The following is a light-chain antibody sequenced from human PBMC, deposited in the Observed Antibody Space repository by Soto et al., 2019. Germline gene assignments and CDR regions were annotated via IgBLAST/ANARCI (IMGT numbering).Light chain of an antibody. CDR2: GAS. J-gene: IGKJ2*01. Sequence: EIVMTQSPATLSVSPGERATVSCRASQRVSSNLAWYQQKPGQAPRLLIYGASTRATGIPARCSGSGSGTEFTLNIGSLQSEDFAVYYCQQYKNWPRTFGQGTKLEIK. V-gene: IGKV3-15*01. CDR3: QQYKNWPRT. CDR1: QRVSSN.